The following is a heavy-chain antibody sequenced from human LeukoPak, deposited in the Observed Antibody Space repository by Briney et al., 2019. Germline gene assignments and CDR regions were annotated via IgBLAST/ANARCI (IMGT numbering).Heavy chain of an antibody. J-gene: IGHJ4*02. CDR2: IRGSGAGT. CDR3: AKDKCAGCLDYFDC. V-gene: IGHV3-23*01. CDR1: GFTFSSNA. Sequence: GGSLRLSCAASGFTFSSNAMSWVRQAPGEGLEWVSGIRGSGAGTYYADSVKGRFTISRDNSQNTLYLQMNSLRAEDTAVYFCAKDKCAGCLDYFDCWGQGTLVTVSS.